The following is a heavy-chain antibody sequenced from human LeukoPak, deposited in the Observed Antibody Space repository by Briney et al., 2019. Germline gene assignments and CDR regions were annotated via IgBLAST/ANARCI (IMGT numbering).Heavy chain of an antibody. CDR2: INWNGDST. Sequence: GGSLRLSCAASGFTFSSYSMNWVRQAPGKGLEWVSGINWNGDSTGYADSVKGRFTISRDNAKNSLYLQMNSLRAEDTALYYCARPYYYDSSGYPYWGQGTLVTVSS. D-gene: IGHD3-22*01. CDR3: ARPYYYDSSGYPY. V-gene: IGHV3-20*04. CDR1: GFTFSSYS. J-gene: IGHJ4*02.